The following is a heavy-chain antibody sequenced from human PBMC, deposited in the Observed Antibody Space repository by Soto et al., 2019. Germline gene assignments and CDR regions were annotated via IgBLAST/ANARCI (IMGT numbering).Heavy chain of an antibody. D-gene: IGHD6-6*01. Sequence: PGGSLRLSCAASGFTFSSYSMNWVRQAPGKGLEWVSSISNSNSYIYYADSLKGRFTISRDNAKNSLYLQMNSLRAEDTAVYYCARNAARTYYYGMDVWGQGTTVTVSS. J-gene: IGHJ6*02. V-gene: IGHV3-21*01. CDR1: GFTFSSYS. CDR2: ISNSNSYI. CDR3: ARNAARTYYYGMDV.